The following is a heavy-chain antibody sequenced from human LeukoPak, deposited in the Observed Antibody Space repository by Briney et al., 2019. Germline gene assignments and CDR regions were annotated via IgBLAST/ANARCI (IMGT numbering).Heavy chain of an antibody. CDR1: GGSISSYY. D-gene: IGHD6-13*01. CDR2: IYTSGST. V-gene: IGHV4-4*07. CDR3: ARDTLFVSGYSSSWYGMDV. J-gene: IGHJ6*02. Sequence: TSETLSLTCTVSGGSISSYYWIWIRQPAGKGLEWMGRIYTSGSTNYSTSLKSRVTMSVDTSKNQFSLKLSSVTAADTAVYYCARDTLFVSGYSSSWYGMDVWGQGTTVTVSS.